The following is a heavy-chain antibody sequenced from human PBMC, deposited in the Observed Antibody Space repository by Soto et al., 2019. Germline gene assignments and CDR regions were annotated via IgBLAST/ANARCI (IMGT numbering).Heavy chain of an antibody. CDR3: AREGAAQYQLLFGGGQNWFDP. CDR2: IYYSGST. V-gene: IGHV4-30-4*01. D-gene: IGHD2-2*01. Sequence: PSETLSLTCTVSGGSISSGDYYWIWIRQPPGKVLDWIGYIYYSGSTYYNPSLKSRVTISVDTSKNQFSLKLSSVTAADTAVYYCAREGAAQYQLLFGGGQNWFDPWGQGTLVTVSS. J-gene: IGHJ5*02. CDR1: GGSISSGDYY.